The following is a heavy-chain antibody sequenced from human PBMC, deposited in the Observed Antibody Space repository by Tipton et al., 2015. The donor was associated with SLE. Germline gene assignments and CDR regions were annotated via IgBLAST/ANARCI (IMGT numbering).Heavy chain of an antibody. CDR3: ARHLGVIVAFEV. J-gene: IGHJ3*01. CDR2: IHHSRST. Sequence: TLSLTCAVYRGSFSGYYWSWIRRPPGKGLEWIGEIHHSRSTNSNPSLKSRVTISVDTSKNQFSLNLRSVTAADTAVYYCARHLGVIVAFEVWGQGTVLTVSS. V-gene: IGHV4-34*01. D-gene: IGHD3-10*01. CDR1: RGSFSGYY.